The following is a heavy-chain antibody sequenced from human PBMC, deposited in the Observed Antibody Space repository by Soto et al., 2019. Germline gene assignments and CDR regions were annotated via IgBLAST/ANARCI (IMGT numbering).Heavy chain of an antibody. D-gene: IGHD5-12*01. V-gene: IGHV4-30-2*01. Sequence: TLSLTCTVSGGSISSGGYYWSWIRQHPGKGLEWIGYISHLENTFYNPSFQSRLTLSIDRSKNQFSLKLASMTAADTAVYYCARGGGYDPFDYWGQGTLVTVSS. CDR3: ARGGGYDPFDY. CDR2: ISHLENT. J-gene: IGHJ4*02. CDR1: GGSISSGGYY.